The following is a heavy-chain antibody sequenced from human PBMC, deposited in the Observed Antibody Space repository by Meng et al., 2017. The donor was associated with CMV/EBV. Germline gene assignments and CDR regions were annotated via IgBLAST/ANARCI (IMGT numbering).Heavy chain of an antibody. D-gene: IGHD3-10*01. J-gene: IGHJ6*02. V-gene: IGHV3-30*02. CDR1: GFTFSSYG. CDR3: AKDLALWFGELLYAYGMDV. Sequence: GESLKISCAASGFTFSSYGMHWVRQAPGKGLEWVAFIRYDGSNKYYADSVKGRFTISRDNSKNTLYLQMNSLRAEDTAVYYCAKDLALWFGELLYAYGMDVWGQGTTVTVSS. CDR2: IRYDGSNK.